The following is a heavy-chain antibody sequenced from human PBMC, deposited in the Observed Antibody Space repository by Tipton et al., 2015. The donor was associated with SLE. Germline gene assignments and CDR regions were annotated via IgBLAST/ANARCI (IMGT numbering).Heavy chain of an antibody. CDR3: ARVRGISSWYDY. Sequence: TLSLTCTVSGGSISSTTYYWGWIRQPPEKGLEWIGSIYYSGSTYYHPSFNSRVTIFVYTSKIQFSLKLRSVTAADTAVYYCARVRGISSWYDYWGQGTLVTVSS. D-gene: IGHD6-13*01. V-gene: IGHV4-39*01. CDR1: GGSISSTTYY. J-gene: IGHJ4*02. CDR2: IYYSGST.